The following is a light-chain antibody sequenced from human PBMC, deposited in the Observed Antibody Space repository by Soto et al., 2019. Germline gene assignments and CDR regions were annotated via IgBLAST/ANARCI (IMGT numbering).Light chain of an antibody. CDR1: SGDIGSYTY. CDR2: EVT. CDR3: SSYTTNNTVV. Sequence: QSALTQPASVSGSPGQSITISCTGTSGDIGSYTYVSWYQQYPGKAPKLLISEVTNRPSGVSNRFSGSKSGNTASLTISDLQGEDEADYYCSSYTTNNTVVFGGGTKLTVL. V-gene: IGLV2-14*01. J-gene: IGLJ2*01.